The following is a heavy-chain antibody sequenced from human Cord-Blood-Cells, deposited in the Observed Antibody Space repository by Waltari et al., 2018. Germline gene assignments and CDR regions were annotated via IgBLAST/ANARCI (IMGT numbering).Heavy chain of an antibody. Sequence: QVQLQESGPGLVKPSETLSPTCAVPGYSISSGYYWGWTRQPPGKGLEWIGSIYHSGSTYYNPSLKSRVTISVDTSKNQFSLKLSSVTAADTAVYYCAREGKTFIGTGTTLGFNWFDPWGQGTLVTVSS. V-gene: IGHV4-38-2*02. J-gene: IGHJ5*02. CDR3: AREGKTFIGTGTTLGFNWFDP. CDR2: IYHSGST. CDR1: GYSISSGYY. D-gene: IGHD1-1*01.